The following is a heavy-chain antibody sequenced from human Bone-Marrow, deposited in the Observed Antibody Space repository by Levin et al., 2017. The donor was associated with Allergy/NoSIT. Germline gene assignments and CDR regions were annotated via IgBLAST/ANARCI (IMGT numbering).Heavy chain of an antibody. CDR2: ISHRGST. V-gene: IGHV4-31*03. CDR3: ARDFNYYFDH. CDR1: GGSITSGGSY. Sequence: SETLSLTCTVSGGSITSGGSYWSWLRQHPGKGLEWIGYISHRGSTFYNPSLKSRLSISIDTSKNQCSLRLSSVTAADTAVYYCARDFNYYFDHWGQGTLVTVS. D-gene: IGHD5-24*01. J-gene: IGHJ4*02.